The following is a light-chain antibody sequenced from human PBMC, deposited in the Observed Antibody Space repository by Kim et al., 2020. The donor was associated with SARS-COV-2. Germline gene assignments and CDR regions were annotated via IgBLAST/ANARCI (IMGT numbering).Light chain of an antibody. J-gene: IGKJ5*01. V-gene: IGKV1-12*01. CDR3: QQYNIFPIT. Sequence: AAVGGTVTITCRGSQAISRWVALYQQRPGNPPRLLIFGASNLQAGVPSRFSGSGSGTDFSLTISSLQPEDFGTYYCQQYNIFPITFGQGTRLEIK. CDR1: QAISRW. CDR2: GAS.